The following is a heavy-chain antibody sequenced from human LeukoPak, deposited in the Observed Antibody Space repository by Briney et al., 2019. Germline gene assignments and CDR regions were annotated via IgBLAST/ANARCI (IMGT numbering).Heavy chain of an antibody. V-gene: IGHV3-30-3*01. Sequence: PGGSLRLSCAASGFTFSSYAMHWVRQAPGKGLEWVAVISYDGSNKYYADSVKGRFTISRDNSKNTLYLQMNGLRAEDTAVYYCATYSSLNRREFQYWGQGTLLTVSS. CDR2: ISYDGSNK. D-gene: IGHD3-22*01. J-gene: IGHJ1*01. CDR1: GFTFSSYA. CDR3: ATYSSLNRREFQY.